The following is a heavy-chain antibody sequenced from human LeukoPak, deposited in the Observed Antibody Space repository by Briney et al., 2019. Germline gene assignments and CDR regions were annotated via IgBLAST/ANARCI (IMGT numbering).Heavy chain of an antibody. CDR3: AKEHDSSGYYSSYFDY. D-gene: IGHD3-22*01. J-gene: IGHJ4*02. CDR2: ISGSGGST. V-gene: IGHV3-23*01. CDR1: GFTFSSYA. Sequence: GGSLRLSCAASGFTFSSYAMSWVRQAPGKGLEWVSAISGSGGSTHYADSVKGRFTISRDNSKNTLYLQMNSLRAEDTAVYYCAKEHDSSGYYSSYFDYWGQGTLVTVSS.